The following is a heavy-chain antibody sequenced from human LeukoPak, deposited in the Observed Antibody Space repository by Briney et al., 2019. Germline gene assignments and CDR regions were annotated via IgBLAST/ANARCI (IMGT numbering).Heavy chain of an antibody. J-gene: IGHJ5*02. CDR3: ARASRGWFDP. Sequence: PSETLSLTCAVSGGSISSYYWSWIRQPPGKGLERIGYIYYSGSTNYNPSLKSRVTISVDTSKNQFSLKLSSVTAADTAVYYCARASRGWFDPWGQGTLVTVSS. CDR1: GGSISSYY. CDR2: IYYSGST. V-gene: IGHV4-59*01.